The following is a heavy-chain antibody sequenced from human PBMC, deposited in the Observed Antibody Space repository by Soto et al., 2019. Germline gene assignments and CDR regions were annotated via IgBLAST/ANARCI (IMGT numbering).Heavy chain of an antibody. CDR3: ARHLYCSGGSCHDY. J-gene: IGHJ4*02. D-gene: IGHD2-15*01. CDR1: GYSFTRYW. V-gene: IGHV5-51*01. Sequence: PGESLKFSGKGSGYSFTRYWIGWVRQMPGEGLEWMGIIYPGDSDTRYSPSFQGQVTISADKSISTAYLQWSSLKASDTAIYYCARHLYCSGGSCHDYWGQGTLVTVSS. CDR2: IYPGDSDT.